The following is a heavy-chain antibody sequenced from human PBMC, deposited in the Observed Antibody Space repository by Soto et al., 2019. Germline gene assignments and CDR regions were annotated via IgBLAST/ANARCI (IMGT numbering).Heavy chain of an antibody. CDR2: IYYSGST. CDR3: ARDATGLDYYYGMDV. J-gene: IGHJ6*02. Sequence: SETLSLTCTVSGGSISSYYWSWIRQPPGKGLEWIGYIYYSGSTNYNPSLKSRVTISVDTSKIQFSLKLSSVTAADTAVYYCARDATGLDYYYGMDVWGQGTTVTVSS. D-gene: IGHD2-15*01. V-gene: IGHV4-59*01. CDR1: GGSISSYY.